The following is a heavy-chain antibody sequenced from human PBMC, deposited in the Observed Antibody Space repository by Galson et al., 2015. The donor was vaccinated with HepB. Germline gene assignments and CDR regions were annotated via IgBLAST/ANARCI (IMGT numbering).Heavy chain of an antibody. CDR3: AREAVTTPPVALFWFDP. J-gene: IGHJ5*02. Sequence: SVKVSCKASGGTFSSYAISWVRQAPGQGLEWMGGIIPSFGTANYAQKSQGRVTITADESTSTAYMELSSLRSEDTAVYYCAREAVTTPPVALFWFDPWGQGTLVTVSS. V-gene: IGHV1-69*13. CDR2: IIPSFGTA. CDR1: GGTFSSYA. D-gene: IGHD4-17*01.